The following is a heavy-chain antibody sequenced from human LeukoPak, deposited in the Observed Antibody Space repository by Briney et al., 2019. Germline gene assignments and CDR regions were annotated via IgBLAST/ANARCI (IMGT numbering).Heavy chain of an antibody. CDR3: ATYYTPDY. D-gene: IGHD2/OR15-2a*01. CDR2: INSDGSIT. CDR1: QFTFSSYW. V-gene: IGHV3-74*01. J-gene: IGHJ4*02. Sequence: GGSLRLSCAASQFTFSSYWMHWVRHAPGKGLVWVSRINSDGSITTYADSVKGQFTISRDNAKNTLYLQMNSLRAEDTAVYYYATYYTPDYWGQGTLVTVSS.